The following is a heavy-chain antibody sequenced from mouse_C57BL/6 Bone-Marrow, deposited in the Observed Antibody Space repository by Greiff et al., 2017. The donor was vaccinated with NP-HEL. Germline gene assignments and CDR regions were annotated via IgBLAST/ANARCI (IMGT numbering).Heavy chain of an antibody. CDR3: ATARTFHYFDY. Sequence: EVQLQQSGPELVKPGASVKISCKASGYTFTDYYMNWVKQSHGKSLEWIGDINPNNGGTSYNQKFKGKATLTVDKSSSTAYMELRSLTSEDSAVYYCATARTFHYFDYWGQGTTLTVSS. CDR1: GYTFTDYY. D-gene: IGHD1-2*01. V-gene: IGHV1-26*01. J-gene: IGHJ2*01. CDR2: INPNNGGT.